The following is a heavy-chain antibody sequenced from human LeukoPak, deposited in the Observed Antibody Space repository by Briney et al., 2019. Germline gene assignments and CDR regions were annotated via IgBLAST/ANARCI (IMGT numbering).Heavy chain of an antibody. CDR3: ARDKTFIVATFTGYFEY. V-gene: IGHV3-30*03. CDR1: GFTFTSNG. J-gene: IGHJ4*02. CDR2: ISYDGSNK. Sequence: PGRSLRLSCAASGFTFTSNGMHWVRQAPGKGLEWVAVISYDGSNKYYADSVKGRFTISRDNSKNTLCLQMNSLRAEDTAVYYCARDKTFIVATFTGYFEYWGQGTLVTVSS. D-gene: IGHD5-12*01.